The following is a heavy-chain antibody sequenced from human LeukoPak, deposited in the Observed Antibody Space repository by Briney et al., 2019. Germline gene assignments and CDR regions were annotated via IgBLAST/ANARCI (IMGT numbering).Heavy chain of an antibody. D-gene: IGHD2-21*02. CDR2: ISAYNGNT. J-gene: IGHJ4*02. Sequence: GASVKVSCKASGYTFTSYGISWVRQAPGEGLEWMGWISAYNGNTNYAQKLQGRVTMTTDTSTSTAYMELRSLRSDDTAVYYCARAWCGDCYGDLYFLFDYWGQGTLVTVSS. CDR3: ARAWCGDCYGDLYFLFDY. V-gene: IGHV1-18*01. CDR1: GYTFTSYG.